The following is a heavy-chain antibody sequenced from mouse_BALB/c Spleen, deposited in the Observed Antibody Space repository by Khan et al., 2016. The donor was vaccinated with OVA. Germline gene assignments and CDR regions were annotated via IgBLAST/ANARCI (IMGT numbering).Heavy chain of an antibody. Sequence: EVQLVESGGGLVQPGGSRKLSCAASGFTFSSFGMHWVRQAPEKGLEWVAYISSGSSTIYYADSVKGRFTISRDNPKNTLFLQMTSLRSEDTAMYYCASPVITTAKVAMDYWGQGTSVTVSS. CDR1: GFTFSSFG. CDR2: ISSGSSTI. CDR3: ASPVITTAKVAMDY. D-gene: IGHD1-2*01. V-gene: IGHV5-17*02. J-gene: IGHJ4*01.